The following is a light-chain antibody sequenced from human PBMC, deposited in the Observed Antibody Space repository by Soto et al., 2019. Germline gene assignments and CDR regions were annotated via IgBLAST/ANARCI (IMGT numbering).Light chain of an antibody. CDR2: EAA. J-gene: IGKJ1*01. CDR1: QYIHNY. Sequence: GDRDTITCRASQYIHNYLAWYQQKPGEAPKLLIYEAANLESGVPSRFSGSGTGTEFTLTISSLQPDDFATYYCQQSNNYPWTFGQGTRVEI. CDR3: QQSNNYPWT. V-gene: IGKV1-5*03.